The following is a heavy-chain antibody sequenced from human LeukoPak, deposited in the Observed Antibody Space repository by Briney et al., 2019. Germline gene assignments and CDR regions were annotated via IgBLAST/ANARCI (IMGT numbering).Heavy chain of an antibody. CDR3: ARDKLGGNHWDY. J-gene: IGHJ4*02. CDR2: INSDGSDT. Sequence: GGSLRLSCAASGFTFNSYWFHWVRQAPGKGLVWVSRINSDGSDTIYADSVKGRFTISRDNSKNTLYLQMNSLRAEDTAIYYCARDKLGGNHWDYRGQGTLVTVSS. V-gene: IGHV3-74*01. CDR1: GFTFNSYW. D-gene: IGHD4-23*01.